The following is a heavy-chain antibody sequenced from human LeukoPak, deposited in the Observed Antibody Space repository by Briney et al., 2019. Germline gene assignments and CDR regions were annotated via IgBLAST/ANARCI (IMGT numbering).Heavy chain of an antibody. CDR1: GGSISSYY. D-gene: IGHD3-22*01. Sequence: SETLSLTCTVSGGSISSYYWSWIRQPPGKGLQWIGYIYYSGSTYYSPSLKSRVTISLDTSKNQFSLKLSSVTAADTAVYYCASSYYDSSGPFDYWGQGTLVTVSS. CDR2: IYYSGST. J-gene: IGHJ4*02. V-gene: IGHV4-59*01. CDR3: ASSYYDSSGPFDY.